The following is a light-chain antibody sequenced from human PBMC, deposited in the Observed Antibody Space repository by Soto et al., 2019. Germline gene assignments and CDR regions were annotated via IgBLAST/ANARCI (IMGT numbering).Light chain of an antibody. CDR3: QQSYSTPIT. CDR2: AAS. J-gene: IGKJ5*01. CDR1: QSISNY. Sequence: DIQMTQSPSSLSASVGDRVTITCRASQSISNYLNWYQQKPGKAPKVLIYAASNLQSGVPSRFSGSGSGTDFTLTISSLQPEDFVTYYCQQSYSTPITFGQGTRLEIE. V-gene: IGKV1-39*01.